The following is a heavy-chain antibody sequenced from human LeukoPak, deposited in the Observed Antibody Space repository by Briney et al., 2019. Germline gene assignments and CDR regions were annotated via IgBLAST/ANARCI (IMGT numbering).Heavy chain of an antibody. CDR1: GDSISSYS. D-gene: IGHD6-19*01. J-gene: IGHJ4*02. CDR2: VYYSGST. CDR3: ARAIDSSGWSIYYFDY. Sequence: SETLSLTCTVSGDSISSYSWSWIRQPPGKGLEWIGYVYYSGSTNYNPSLKSRVTISVDTSKNQFSLKLSSVTAADTAVYYCARAIDSSGWSIYYFDYWGQGTLVTASS. V-gene: IGHV4-59*01.